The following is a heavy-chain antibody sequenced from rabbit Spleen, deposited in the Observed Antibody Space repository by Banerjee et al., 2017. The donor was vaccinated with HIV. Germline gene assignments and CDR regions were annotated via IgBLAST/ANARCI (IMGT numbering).Heavy chain of an antibody. Sequence: VQPEGSLTLTCKASGFSFGDRDVMCWVRQAPGKGLEWIACINAATAKPVYATWAKGRFTISRTSSTTVTLRMTSLTAADRATYFCARDLLGVIGWNFYLWGQGTLVTVS. CDR3: ARDLLGVIGWNFYL. CDR2: INAATAKP. D-gene: IGHD1-1*01. J-gene: IGHJ4*01. V-gene: IGHV1S45*01. CDR1: GFSFGDRDV.